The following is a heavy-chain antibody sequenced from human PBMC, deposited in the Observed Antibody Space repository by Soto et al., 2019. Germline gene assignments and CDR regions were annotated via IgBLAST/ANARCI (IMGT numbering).Heavy chain of an antibody. V-gene: IGHV6-1*01. Sequence: SQTLSLTCAVSGDSVSSNSAAWNWIRQSPSRGLEWLGRTFYRSKWYNEYAVSMQSRITINPDTSKNQFSLRLNSVTPEDTAVYYCAKPGQTGLRSLEWLYDYYYGMDVWGQGTTVTVSS. J-gene: IGHJ6*02. CDR3: AKPGQTGLRSLEWLYDYYYGMDV. CDR1: GDSVSSNSAA. D-gene: IGHD3-3*01. CDR2: TFYRSKWYN.